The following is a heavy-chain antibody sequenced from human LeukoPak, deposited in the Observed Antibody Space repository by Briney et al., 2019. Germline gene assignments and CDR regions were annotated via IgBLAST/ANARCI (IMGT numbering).Heavy chain of an antibody. CDR1: GFTFASYA. J-gene: IGHJ6*03. D-gene: IGHD2-2*01. Sequence: GGSLRLSCAASGFTFASYAMTWVRQAPGKGLEWVSSISGGGGITNYADSVKGRFTISRDNSKYTLFLQMNSLRAEDTAVYYCAKYGVDCSSTSCDPLYYMDVWGKGTTVTVSS. V-gene: IGHV3-23*01. CDR3: AKYGVDCSSTSCDPLYYMDV. CDR2: ISGGGGIT.